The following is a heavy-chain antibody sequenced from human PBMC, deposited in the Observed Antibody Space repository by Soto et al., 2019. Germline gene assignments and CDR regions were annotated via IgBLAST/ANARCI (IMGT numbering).Heavy chain of an antibody. J-gene: IGHJ5*02. CDR1: GFTFSSYS. Sequence: PGGSLRLSCAASGFTFSSYSMNWVRQAPGKGLEWVSYISSSSSTIYYADSVKGRFTISRDNAKNSLYLQMNSLRDEDTAVYYCARDDLLSTGTTSPPPPNWFDPWGQGTLVTVSS. CDR3: ARDDLLSTGTTSPPPPNWFDP. V-gene: IGHV3-48*02. D-gene: IGHD1-7*01. CDR2: ISSSSSTI.